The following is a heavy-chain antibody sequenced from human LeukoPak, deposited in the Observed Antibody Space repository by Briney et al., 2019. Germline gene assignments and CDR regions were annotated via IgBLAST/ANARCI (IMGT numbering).Heavy chain of an antibody. V-gene: IGHV3-53*01. CDR2: IYSGGST. D-gene: IGHD1-26*01. Sequence: GGSLRLSCAASGFTVSSNYMSWVRLAPGKGLEWVSVIYSGGSTYYADSVKGRFTISRDNSKNTLYLQMNSLRAEDTAVYYCAREVSGSYDYWGQGTLVTVSS. CDR1: GFTVSSNY. CDR3: AREVSGSYDY. J-gene: IGHJ4*02.